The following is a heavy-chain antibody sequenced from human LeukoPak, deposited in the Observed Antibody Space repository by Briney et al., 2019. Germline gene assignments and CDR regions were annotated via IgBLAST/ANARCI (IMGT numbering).Heavy chain of an antibody. D-gene: IGHD7-27*01. Sequence: GSLRLSCAASGFTFSSYSMNWVRQAPGKGLEWVSYISSSSTIYYADSVKGRFTISRDNAKNSLYLQMNSLRAEDTAVYYCARDGDWGSFDYWGQGTLVTVSS. CDR2: ISSSSTI. J-gene: IGHJ4*02. V-gene: IGHV3-48*01. CDR3: ARDGDWGSFDY. CDR1: GFTFSSYS.